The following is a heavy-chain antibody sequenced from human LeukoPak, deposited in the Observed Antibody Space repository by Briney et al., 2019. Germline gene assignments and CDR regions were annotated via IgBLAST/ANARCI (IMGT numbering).Heavy chain of an antibody. CDR2: IYYSGST. CDR3: AGRLWRRDGYNLSAFDI. J-gene: IGHJ3*02. D-gene: IGHD5-24*01. V-gene: IGHV4-59*01. CDR1: GGSISSYY. Sequence: PSETLSLTCTVSGGSISSYYGNWIRQPPGKGLEWLGYIYYSGSTNYNPSLKSRVTISVDTSKNQFSLKLSSVTAADTAVYYCAGRLWRRDGYNLSAFDIWGQGTMVTVSS.